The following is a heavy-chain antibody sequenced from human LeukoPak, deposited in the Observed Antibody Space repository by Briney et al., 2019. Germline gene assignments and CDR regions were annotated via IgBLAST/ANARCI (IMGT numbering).Heavy chain of an antibody. V-gene: IGHV3-23*01. Sequence: GGSLRLSCAASGFTFSSYAMSWVRQAPGKGLEWVSPISDNGASSYYIDSVKGRFTISRDNSRNTLYLQMNNLRADDTAVYFCVKETSLTGAGDCWGQGTLVTVSS. CDR2: ISDNGASS. CDR1: GFTFSSYA. CDR3: VKETSLTGAGDC. D-gene: IGHD1-20*01. J-gene: IGHJ4*02.